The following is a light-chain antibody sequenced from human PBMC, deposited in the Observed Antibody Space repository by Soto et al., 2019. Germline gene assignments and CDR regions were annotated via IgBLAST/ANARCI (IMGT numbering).Light chain of an antibody. J-gene: IGKJ1*01. Sequence: DIQLTQSPSFLSPSIGESVTITCRASQGISNYLAWYQQKPGKVPKLLIYAASTLQSGVPSRFSGSGSGTDFTLTISSLQPEDVATYYCQKYNSAPWTFGQGTKVDIK. CDR3: QKYNSAPWT. CDR1: QGISNY. V-gene: IGKV1-27*01. CDR2: AAS.